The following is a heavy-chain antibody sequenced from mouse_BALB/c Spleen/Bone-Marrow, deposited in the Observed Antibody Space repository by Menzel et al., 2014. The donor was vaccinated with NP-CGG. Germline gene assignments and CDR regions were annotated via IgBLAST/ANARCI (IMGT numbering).Heavy chain of an antibody. V-gene: IGHV3-2*02. CDR2: ISYSGST. J-gene: IGHJ1*01. CDR1: GYSITSDYA. Sequence: EVQLQESGPGLVKPSQSLSLTCTVTGYSITSDYAWNWIRQFPGNKLEWMDYISYSGSTSYNPSLKSRISITRDTSKNQFFLQLNSVTAEDTATYYCARSADWYFDVRGAGTTVTVSS. CDR3: ARSADWYFDV.